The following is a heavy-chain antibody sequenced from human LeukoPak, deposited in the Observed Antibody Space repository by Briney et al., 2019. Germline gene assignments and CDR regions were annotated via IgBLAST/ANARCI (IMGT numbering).Heavy chain of an antibody. CDR1: GASISSYF. D-gene: IGHD2-15*01. CDR3: ARVVGHDYYMDV. J-gene: IGHJ6*03. CDR2: IYYSGNT. V-gene: IGHV4-59*01. Sequence: SETLSLICTVSGASISSYFWSWIRQPPGKGLEWIGYIYYSGNTNSNPSLKSRVTILVDTSKNQFSLRLNSATAADTAVYYCARVVGHDYYMDVWGKGTTVTVSS.